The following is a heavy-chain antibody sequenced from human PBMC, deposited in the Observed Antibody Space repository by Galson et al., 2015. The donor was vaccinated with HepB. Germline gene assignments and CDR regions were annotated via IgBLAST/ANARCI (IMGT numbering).Heavy chain of an antibody. V-gene: IGHV4-30-4*01. Sequence: LSLTCTVSGGSISSGDYYWSWIRQPPGKGLEWIGYIYYSGSTYYNPSLKSRVTISVDTSKNQFSLKLSSVTAADTAVYYCARDRRWRSYYYYGMDVWGQGTTVTVSS. J-gene: IGHJ6*02. CDR1: GGSISSGDYY. D-gene: IGHD4-23*01. CDR2: IYYSGST. CDR3: ARDRRWRSYYYYGMDV.